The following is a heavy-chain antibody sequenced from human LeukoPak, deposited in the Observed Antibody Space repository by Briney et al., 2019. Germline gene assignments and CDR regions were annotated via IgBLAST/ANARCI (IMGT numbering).Heavy chain of an antibody. J-gene: IGHJ3*02. CDR2: MNPNSGNT. Sequence: ASVKVSCKASGYTFTSYDINWVRQATGQGLEWMGWMNPNSGNTGYAQKFQGRVTITRNTSISTAYMELSSLRSEDTAVYYCATGELLWFGELPGAFDIWGQGTMVTVSS. CDR3: ATGELLWFGELPGAFDI. V-gene: IGHV1-8*03. CDR1: GYTFTSYD. D-gene: IGHD3-10*01.